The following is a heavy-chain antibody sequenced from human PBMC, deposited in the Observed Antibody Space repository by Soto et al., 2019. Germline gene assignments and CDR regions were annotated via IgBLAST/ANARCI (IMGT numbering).Heavy chain of an antibody. J-gene: IGHJ5*02. CDR2: LHSDVST. D-gene: IGHD6-13*01. CDR1: GFTVSSNS. CDR3: ARELGASWYNWFDP. V-gene: IGHV3-53*01. Sequence: PGGSLRLSCAVSGFTVSSNSITWVRQEPGQGLEWVSVLHSDVSTYYVDSVKGRFLISRDNSKNTVYLQMNSLRAEDTAIYYCARELGASWYNWFDPWGQGTLVTVSS.